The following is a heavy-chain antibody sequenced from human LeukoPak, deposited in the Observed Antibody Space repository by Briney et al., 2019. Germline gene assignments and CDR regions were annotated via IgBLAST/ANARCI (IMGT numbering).Heavy chain of an antibody. V-gene: IGHV1-8*02. Sequence: ASVKVSCKASGYTFTSYGISWVRQATGQGLEWMGWMNPNSGNTGYAQKFQGRVTMTRNTSISTAYMELSSLRSEDTAVYYCARVSTSKNFDYWGQGTLATVSS. D-gene: IGHD2-2*01. CDR1: GYTFTSYG. CDR2: MNPNSGNT. CDR3: ARVSTSKNFDY. J-gene: IGHJ4*02.